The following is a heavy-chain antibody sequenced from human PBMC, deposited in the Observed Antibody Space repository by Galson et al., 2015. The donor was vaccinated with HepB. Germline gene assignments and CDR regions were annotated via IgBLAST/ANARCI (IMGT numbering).Heavy chain of an antibody. Sequence: SVKVSCKASGYSFTDFYMHWVRQVPGQGLEWMGWINPHSGVTNFAAKFQGRVTMTRDTSISTAYMELSRLRSDDTAVYYCARSRANYDILTGNWFDPWGQGTLVTVSS. CDR3: ARSRANYDILTGNWFDP. CDR1: GYSFTDFY. J-gene: IGHJ5*02. CDR2: INPHSGVT. V-gene: IGHV1-2*02. D-gene: IGHD3-9*01.